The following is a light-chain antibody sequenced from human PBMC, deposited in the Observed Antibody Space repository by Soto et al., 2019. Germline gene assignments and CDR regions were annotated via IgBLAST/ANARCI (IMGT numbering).Light chain of an antibody. CDR2: AAS. CDR1: QGITNY. Sequence: DIKMTQSPSSLFASLGDRVTIPCRASQGITNYLAWYQQKPGKVPKLLIYAASTLQSGVPSRFSGSGSGTDFTLTISSLQPEDVATYYCQKYNSAPWTFGQGTKVEIK. V-gene: IGKV1-27*01. J-gene: IGKJ1*01. CDR3: QKYNSAPWT.